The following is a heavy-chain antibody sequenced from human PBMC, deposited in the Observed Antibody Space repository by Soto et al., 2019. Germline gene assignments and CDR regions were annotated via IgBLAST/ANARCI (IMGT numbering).Heavy chain of an antibody. CDR1: AFTFSDYA. CDR2: ISGSGGST. CDR3: ARWGNWKVADN. V-gene: IGHV3-23*01. J-gene: IGHJ4*02. D-gene: IGHD3-16*01. Sequence: EVHLLESGGGLVQPGGSLRLSCAASAFTFSDYAMSWVRQAPGKGLEWVSAISGSGGSTYYADSVKGRFTISRDNSNNMLYLEMNNLRAEDTAVYYCARWGNWKVADNWGQGTLVTVSS.